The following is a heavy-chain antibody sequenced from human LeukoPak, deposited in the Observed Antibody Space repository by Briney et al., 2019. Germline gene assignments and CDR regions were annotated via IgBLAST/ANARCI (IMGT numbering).Heavy chain of an antibody. CDR3: AKESRTVTTNSFSDY. CDR1: GGSFSGYY. J-gene: IGHJ4*02. V-gene: IGHV4-34*01. Sequence: PSETLSLTCAVYGGSFSGYYWSWIRQPPGKGLEWIGEINHSGSTNYNPSLKSRVTISVDTSKNQFSLKLSSVTAEDTAVYYCAKESRTVTTNSFSDYWGQGTLVTVSS. CDR2: INHSGST. D-gene: IGHD4-11*01.